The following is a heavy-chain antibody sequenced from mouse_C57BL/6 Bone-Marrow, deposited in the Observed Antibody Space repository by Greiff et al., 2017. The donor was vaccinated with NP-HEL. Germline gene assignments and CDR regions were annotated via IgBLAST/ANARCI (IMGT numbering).Heavy chain of an antibody. CDR2: IWSGGST. D-gene: IGHD1-1*01. CDR1: GFSLTSYG. CDR3: AKTRGAYYYCRWSFDV. J-gene: IGHJ1*03. Sequence: VKLQQSGPGLVQPSQSLSITCTVSGFSLTSYGVHWVRQSPGKGLEWLGVIWSGGSTDYNAAFMSRLSITKDNSKSQVFFKMNSLQADDTAIYYWAKTRGAYYYCRWSFDVWGTGTTVTVSS. V-gene: IGHV2-5*01.